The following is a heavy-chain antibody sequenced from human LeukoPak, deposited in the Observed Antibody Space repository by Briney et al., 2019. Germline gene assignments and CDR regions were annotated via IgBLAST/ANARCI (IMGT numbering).Heavy chain of an antibody. CDR3: AKGRLVPAEVFDY. D-gene: IGHD2-2*01. CDR2: ISSSGDSV. Sequence: GGSLRLSCAASGFTFSSYAMSWVRQAPGKGLEWVSGISSSGDSVDYADSVKGRFTISRDNSKNTLYLHMNSLRAEDTAVYYCAKGRLVPAEVFDYWGQGTLVTVSS. CDR1: GFTFSSYA. V-gene: IGHV3-23*01. J-gene: IGHJ4*01.